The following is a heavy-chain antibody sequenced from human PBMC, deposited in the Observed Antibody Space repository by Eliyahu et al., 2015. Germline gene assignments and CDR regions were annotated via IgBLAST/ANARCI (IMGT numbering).Heavy chain of an antibody. CDR3: TRHRNQYNFKENWYVDL. Sequence: QLQLQLSGPAQIQPSETLSLTCSXSXGPFTRDGSHWGWVRQPPGKXLEWIGGIXSRGGMYSNPSLKSRLTMSVDTSQKRFSLNLSSVTATDTAVXYCTRHRNQYNFKENWYVDLWGHGTLITVSS. D-gene: IGHD1-20*01. V-gene: IGHV4-39*01. CDR2: IXSRGGM. J-gene: IGHJ2*01. CDR1: XGPFTRDGSH.